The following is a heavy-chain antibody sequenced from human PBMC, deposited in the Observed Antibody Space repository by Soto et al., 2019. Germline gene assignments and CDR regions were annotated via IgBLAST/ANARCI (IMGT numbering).Heavy chain of an antibody. CDR2: ISYSGST. CDR1: GASISSYY. CDR3: ARGGGGYFDS. Sequence: QVQLQESGPGLVKPSETLSLTCTVSGASISSYYWSWIRQPPGKGLEWIGYISYSGSTNYNPSLKSRVTRSVDTPKTQSSLRLSSVTAADTAVYYWARGGGGYFDSWGQGTLVTVSS. J-gene: IGHJ4*02. V-gene: IGHV4-59*01. D-gene: IGHD3-16*01.